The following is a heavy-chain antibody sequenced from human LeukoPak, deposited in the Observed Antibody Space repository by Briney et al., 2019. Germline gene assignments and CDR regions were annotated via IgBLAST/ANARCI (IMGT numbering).Heavy chain of an antibody. CDR1: GFTFSSYG. D-gene: IGHD3-3*01. CDR3: ARAATNSDFWSGFFDY. CDR2: ISSNGGST. J-gene: IGHJ4*02. Sequence: GGSLRLSCAASGFTFSSYGMHWVRQAPGKGLEYVSAISSNGGSTYYANSVKGRFTISRDNSKNTLYLHMGSLRADDMAVYYCARAATNSDFWSGFFDYWGQGTLVTVSS. V-gene: IGHV3-64*01.